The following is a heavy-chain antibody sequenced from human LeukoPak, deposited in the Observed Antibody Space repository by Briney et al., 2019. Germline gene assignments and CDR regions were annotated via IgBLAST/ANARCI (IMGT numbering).Heavy chain of an antibody. CDR3: ARLRGRDYGDYWGNWFDP. J-gene: IGHJ5*02. Sequence: PSETLSLTCAVYGGSFSGYYWSWIRQPPGKGLEWIGEINHSGSTNYNPSLKSRVTISVDTSKNQFSLKLSSVTAADTAVYYCARLRGRDYGDYWGNWFDPWGQGTLVTVSS. CDR2: INHSGST. D-gene: IGHD4-17*01. CDR1: GGSFSGYY. V-gene: IGHV4-34*01.